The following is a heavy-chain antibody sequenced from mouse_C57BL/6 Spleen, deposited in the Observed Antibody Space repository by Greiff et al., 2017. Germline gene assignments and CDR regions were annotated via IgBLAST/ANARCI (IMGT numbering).Heavy chain of an antibody. J-gene: IGHJ4*01. CDR2: INPGSGGT. CDR3: AREVGCLLRKAMDY. V-gene: IGHV1-54*01. CDR1: GYAFTNYL. D-gene: IGHD2-3*01. Sequence: QVQLQQSGAELVRPGTSVKVSCKASGYAFTNYLIEWVKQRPGQGLEWIGVINPGSGGTNNNEKFKGKATLTADKSSSTAYMQLSSLTSEDSAVYFCAREVGCLLRKAMDYWGQGTSVTVSS.